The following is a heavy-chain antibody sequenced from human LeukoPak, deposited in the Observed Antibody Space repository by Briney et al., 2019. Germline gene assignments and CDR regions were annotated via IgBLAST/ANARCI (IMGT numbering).Heavy chain of an antibody. J-gene: IGHJ5*02. CDR1: GGSISSGGYY. D-gene: IGHD2-2*01. V-gene: IGHV4-31*03. Sequence: PSETLSLTCTVSGGSISSGGYYWSWIRQHPGKGLEWIGYIYYSGSTYYNPSLKSRVTISVDTSKNQFSLKLSSVTAADTAVYYCASGYCSSTSCYGPDWFDPWGQGTLVTVSS. CDR3: ASGYCSSTSCYGPDWFDP. CDR2: IYYSGST.